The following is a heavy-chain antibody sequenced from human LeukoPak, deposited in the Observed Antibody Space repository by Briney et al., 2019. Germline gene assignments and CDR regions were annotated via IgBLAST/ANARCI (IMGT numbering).Heavy chain of an antibody. CDR1: GFTVSSNY. CDR2: IYSGGST. CDR3: ARVWYYYDSSGAHDAFDI. D-gene: IGHD3-22*01. Sequence: PGGSLRLSCAASGFTVSSNYMSWVRQAPGKGLEWVSVIYSGGSTYYADSVKGRFTISRDNSKNTLYLQMNSLRAEDTAVYYCARVWYYYDSSGAHDAFDIWGQGTMVTVSS. V-gene: IGHV3-53*01. J-gene: IGHJ3*02.